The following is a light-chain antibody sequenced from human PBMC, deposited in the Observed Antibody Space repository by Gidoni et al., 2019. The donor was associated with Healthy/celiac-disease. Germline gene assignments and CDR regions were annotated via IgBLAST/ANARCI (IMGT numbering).Light chain of an antibody. V-gene: IGKV3-15*01. CDR1: QRVSSN. CDR3: QQYNNWPPWT. CDR2: GAA. Sequence: EIVMTQSPATLSVSPGARATLSCRASQRVSSNFSWYQQKPGHAPRPLLYGAAPRATGIPARFSVSGSGTEFTLTLSSLQSEDFAVYYCQQYNNWPPWTFXQXTKVEIK. J-gene: IGKJ1*01.